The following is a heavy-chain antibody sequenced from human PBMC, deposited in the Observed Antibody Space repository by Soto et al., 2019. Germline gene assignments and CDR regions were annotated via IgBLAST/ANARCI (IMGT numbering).Heavy chain of an antibody. CDR3: ARGKLSGSYYFDY. CDR1: GLTFSSYA. J-gene: IGHJ4*02. Sequence: QAGGSLRLSCAASGLTFSSYAMSWVRQAPGKGLEWVSAISSSSSTIYYADSVKGRFTISRDNAKNSLYLQMNSLRDEDTAVYYCARGKLSGSYYFDYWGQGTLVTVSS. V-gene: IGHV3-48*02. D-gene: IGHD1-26*01. CDR2: ISSSSSTI.